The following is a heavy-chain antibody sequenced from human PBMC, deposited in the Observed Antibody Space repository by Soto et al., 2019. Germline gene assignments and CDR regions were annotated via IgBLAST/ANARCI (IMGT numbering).Heavy chain of an antibody. J-gene: IGHJ4*02. CDR3: ARDLTAAVY. D-gene: IGHD2-21*02. CDR2: INPSGGST. V-gene: IGHV1-46*01. Sequence: QVQLMQSGAEVKKPGASVTISCKASGYTFTSYYIHWVRQAPRQGLEWMAIINPSGGSTNYAQKFQGRVTVTRDTATSTVNMELSSLSSEDTAVYYCARDLTAAVYWGQGTLVTVSS. CDR1: GYTFTSYY.